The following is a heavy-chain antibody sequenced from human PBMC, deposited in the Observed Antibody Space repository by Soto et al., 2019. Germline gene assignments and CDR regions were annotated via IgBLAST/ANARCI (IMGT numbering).Heavy chain of an antibody. Sequence: QVSLKESGPVLVKPTEPLTLTCTVSGFSLSNPRMGVSWIRQPPGKALEWLAHIFSNDDKSSSTALKSRVTNSKDTSKSQVVLTMTNMAPVDKATYYCARVYDSSGYEYWGQGPLVTVSS. D-gene: IGHD3-22*01. J-gene: IGHJ1*01. V-gene: IGHV2-26*01. CDR3: ARVYDSSGYEY. CDR2: IFSNDDK. CDR1: GFSLSNPRMG.